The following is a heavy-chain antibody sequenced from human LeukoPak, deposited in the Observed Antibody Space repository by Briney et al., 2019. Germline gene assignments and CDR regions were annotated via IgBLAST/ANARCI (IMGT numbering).Heavy chain of an antibody. CDR2: IKQDGSEK. CDR1: GFTLSTYW. V-gene: IGHV3-7*01. D-gene: IGHD6-19*01. Sequence: GGSLRLSCAASGFTLSTYWMTWVRQAPGKGLEWVANIKQDGSEKYYVDSVKGRFTISKDNAKKLLYLQMNSLRVEDTAVYYCARDRGSSGRLGRFDNWGQGTLVTVSP. CDR3: ARDRGSSGRLGRFDN. J-gene: IGHJ4*02.